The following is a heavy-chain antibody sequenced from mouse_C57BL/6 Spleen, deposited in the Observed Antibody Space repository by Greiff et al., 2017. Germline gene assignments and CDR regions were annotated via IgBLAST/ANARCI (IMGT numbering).Heavy chain of an antibody. Sequence: EVQLRQPGAELVMPGASVKLSCTASGFNINDYYMHWVKQRTEQGLEWIGRIDPADSETKYAQKFQGKSTITEDTSSTSAYLQLSSLTSEDTAVYDCVNYGDDGAGDYWGQVITLTVSS. CDR2: IDPADSET. V-gene: IGHV14-2*01. D-gene: IGHD2-2*01. CDR1: GFNINDYY. CDR3: VNYGDDGAGDY. J-gene: IGHJ2*01.